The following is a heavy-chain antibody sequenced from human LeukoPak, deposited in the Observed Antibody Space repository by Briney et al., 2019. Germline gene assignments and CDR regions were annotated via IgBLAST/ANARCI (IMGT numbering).Heavy chain of an antibody. CDR3: ARALKEYQLLTDY. CDR1: GFTFSSYA. CDR2: ISYDGSNK. V-gene: IGHV3-30-3*01. D-gene: IGHD2-2*01. Sequence: GGSLRLSCAAPGFTFSSYAMHWVRQAPGKGLEWVAVISYDGSNKYYADSVKGRFTISRDNSKNTLYLQMNSLRAEDTAVYYCARALKEYQLLTDYWGQGTLVTVSS. J-gene: IGHJ4*02.